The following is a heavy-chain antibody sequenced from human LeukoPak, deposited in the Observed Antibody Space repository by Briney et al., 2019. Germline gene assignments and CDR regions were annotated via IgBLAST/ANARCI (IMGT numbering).Heavy chain of an antibody. J-gene: IGHJ3*02. D-gene: IGHD3-9*01. CDR2: IVVGSGNP. CDR3: ARDDGRYFDRLGHDAFDI. V-gene: IGHV1-58*02. CDR1: GFTFTSSA. Sequence: SVKVSCKASGFTFTSSAMQWVRQASGQRLEWIGWIVVGSGNPNYAQKFQERVTITRDMSTSTAYMELSSLRSEDTAVYYCARDDGRYFDRLGHDAFDIWGQGTLVTVSS.